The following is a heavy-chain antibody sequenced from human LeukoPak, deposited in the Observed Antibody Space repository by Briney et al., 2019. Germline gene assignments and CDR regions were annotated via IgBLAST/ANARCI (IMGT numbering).Heavy chain of an antibody. CDR1: GGTFSSYA. J-gene: IGHJ3*02. CDR2: IIPIFGTA. D-gene: IGHD4-23*01. Sequence: SVKVSCKASGGTFSSYAISWVRQAPGQGLEWMGGIIPIFGTANYAQKFQGRVTITADKATSTAYMELSSLRSEDTAVYYCASEVRFGGAFDIWGQGTMVTVSS. V-gene: IGHV1-69*06. CDR3: ASEVRFGGAFDI.